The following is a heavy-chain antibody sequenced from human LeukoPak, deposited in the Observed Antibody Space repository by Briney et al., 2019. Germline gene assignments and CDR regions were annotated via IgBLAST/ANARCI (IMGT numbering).Heavy chain of an antibody. J-gene: IGHJ5*02. CDR2: IWYDGSNK. V-gene: IGHV3-33*01. CDR1: GFTFSSYG. Sequence: GRSLRLSCAASGFTFSSYGMHWVRQAPGKGLEWVAVIWYDGSNKYYADSVKGRFTISRDNSKNTLYLQMNSLRAEDTALYYCARAPGEGWFDPWGQGTLVTVSS. D-gene: IGHD4-17*01. CDR3: ARAPGEGWFDP.